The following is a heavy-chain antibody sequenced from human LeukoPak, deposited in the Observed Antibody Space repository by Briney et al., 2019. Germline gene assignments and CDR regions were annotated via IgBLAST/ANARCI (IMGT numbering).Heavy chain of an antibody. CDR2: IYPGDSDT. CDR1: GYSFTSYW. CDR3: ARHPAYCTNGVCYPAYFDY. J-gene: IGHJ4*02. V-gene: IGHV5-51*01. Sequence: GESLKISCKGSGYSFTSYWIGWVRRMPGKGLEWMGIIYPGDSDTRYSPSSQGQVTISADKSISTAYLQWSSLKASDTAMYYCARHPAYCTNGVCYPAYFDYWGQGTLVTVSS. D-gene: IGHD2-8*01.